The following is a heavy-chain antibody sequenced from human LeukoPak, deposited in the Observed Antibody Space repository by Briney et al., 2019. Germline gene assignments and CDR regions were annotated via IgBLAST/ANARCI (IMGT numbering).Heavy chain of an antibody. D-gene: IGHD5-12*01. CDR2: IIPILGIA. CDR1: GGTFSSYA. V-gene: IGHV1-69*04. J-gene: IGHJ2*01. CDR3: ARDGGIVATIGYWYFDL. Sequence: GASVKVSCTASGGTFSSYAISWVRQAPGQGLEWMGRIIPILGIANYAQKFQGRVTITADKSTNTAYMELSSLRSEDTAVYYCARDGGIVATIGYWYFDLWGRGTLVTVSS.